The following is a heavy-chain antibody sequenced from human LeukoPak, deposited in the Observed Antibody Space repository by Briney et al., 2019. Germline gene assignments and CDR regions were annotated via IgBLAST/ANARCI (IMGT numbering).Heavy chain of an antibody. CDR1: GGTFSSYA. CDR3: ARTPGATENEDDY. V-gene: IGHV1-69*13. Sequence: GASVKVSCKASGGTFSSYAISWVRQAPGQGLEWMGGITPIFGTANYAQKFQGRVTITADESTSTAYMELSSLRSEDTAVYYCARTPGATENEDDYWGQGTLVTVSS. CDR2: ITPIFGTA. J-gene: IGHJ4*02. D-gene: IGHD1-26*01.